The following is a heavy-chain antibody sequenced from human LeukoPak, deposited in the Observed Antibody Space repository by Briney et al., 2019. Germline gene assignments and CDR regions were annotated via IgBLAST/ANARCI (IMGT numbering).Heavy chain of an antibody. J-gene: IGHJ5*02. CDR2: ISSSSSTI. CDR3: ARDEATTGFDP. V-gene: IGHV3-48*01. Sequence: GGSLRLSCAASGFTFSSYSMNWVRQAPGKGLEWVSYISSSSSTIYYADSVKGRFTISRDNAKNSLYLQMNSLRAEDTAVYYCARDEATTGFDPWGQGTLVTVSS. D-gene: IGHD4-11*01. CDR1: GFTFSSYS.